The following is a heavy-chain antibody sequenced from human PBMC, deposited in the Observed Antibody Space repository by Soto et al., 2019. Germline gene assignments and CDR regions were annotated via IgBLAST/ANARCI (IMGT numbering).Heavy chain of an antibody. Sequence: GGSLRLSCATSGFTFSTYAMHWVRQAPGKGLEYVSAISSNGRSTYYANSVKGRFTISRDNSKNTLHLQMDSLRAEDMAVYYCARDRCTNGVCYAPSDYWGQGTLVTVSS. CDR3: ARDRCTNGVCYAPSDY. V-gene: IGHV3-64*01. D-gene: IGHD2-8*01. CDR1: GFTFSTYA. J-gene: IGHJ4*02. CDR2: ISSNGRST.